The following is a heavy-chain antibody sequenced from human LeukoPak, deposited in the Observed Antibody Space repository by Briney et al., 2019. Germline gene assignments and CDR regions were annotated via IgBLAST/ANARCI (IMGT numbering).Heavy chain of an antibody. CDR2: IKEDGSDK. CDR3: ARDSSYYGMDV. V-gene: IGHV3-7*01. J-gene: IGHJ6*02. Sequence: GGSLRLSCAASEFTFSNYWMTWVRQAPGKGLEWVANIKEDGSDKYYVDSVKGRFTISRDNAKNSLYLQMNNLRAEDTAVYYCARDSSYYGMDVWGQGTTVTVSS. CDR1: EFTFSNYW.